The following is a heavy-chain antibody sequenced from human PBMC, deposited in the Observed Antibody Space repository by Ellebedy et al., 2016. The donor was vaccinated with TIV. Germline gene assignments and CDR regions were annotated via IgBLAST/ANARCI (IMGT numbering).Heavy chain of an antibody. D-gene: IGHD3-22*01. CDR1: GYTFTSYD. V-gene: IGHV1-46*01. J-gene: IGHJ4*02. CDR2: INPSGGST. CDR3: ATVPKYYYDSSGYQKVLDY. Sequence: ASVKVSCKASGYTFTSYDINWVRQAPGQGLEWMGIINPSGGSTSYAQKFQGRVTMTEDTSTDTAYMELSSLRSEDTAVYYCATVPKYYYDSSGYQKVLDYWGQGTLVTVSS.